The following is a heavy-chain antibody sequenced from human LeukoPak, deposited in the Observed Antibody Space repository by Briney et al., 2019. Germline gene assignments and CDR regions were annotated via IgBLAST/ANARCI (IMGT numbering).Heavy chain of an antibody. V-gene: IGHV1-18*01. CDR1: GYTFTSYG. D-gene: IGHD2-2*01. J-gene: IGHJ6*02. CDR3: ARAGCSSTSCYGTPSYYYGMDV. Sequence: ASVKVSCKASGYTFTSYGISWVRQAPGQGLEWMGWISAYNGNTNYAQKLQGRVTMTTDTSTSTAYIELRSLRSDATAVYYCARAGCSSTSCYGTPSYYYGMDVWGQGTTVTVSS. CDR2: ISAYNGNT.